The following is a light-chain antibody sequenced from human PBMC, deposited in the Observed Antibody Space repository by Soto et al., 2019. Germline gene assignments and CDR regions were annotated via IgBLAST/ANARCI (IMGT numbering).Light chain of an antibody. CDR1: QSLLHSNGFNY. V-gene: IGKV2-28*01. J-gene: IGKJ1*01. Sequence: EIVMTQSPLSLPVTPGEPASISCRSSQSLLHSNGFNYLDWYLQKPGQSPQLLIYLGSYRASRVPDRFSGSGSGTDFILKISTVEVEDVGVYYCMQALQTPPTFGQGTKVEIK. CDR3: MQALQTPPT. CDR2: LGS.